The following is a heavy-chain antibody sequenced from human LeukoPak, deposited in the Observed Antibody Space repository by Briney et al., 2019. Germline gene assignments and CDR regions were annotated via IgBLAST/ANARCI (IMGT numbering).Heavy chain of an antibody. CDR3: ASGAMPDAFDI. D-gene: IGHD2-2*01. Sequence: GGSLRLSCAASGFTVSSNYMSWVRQAPGKGLEWVSVIYSGGSTYYADSVKGRFTISRDNSKNTLYLQMNSLRAEDTAVYYCASGAMPDAFDIWGQGTMVTASS. CDR2: IYSGGST. V-gene: IGHV3-53*01. CDR1: GFTVSSNY. J-gene: IGHJ3*02.